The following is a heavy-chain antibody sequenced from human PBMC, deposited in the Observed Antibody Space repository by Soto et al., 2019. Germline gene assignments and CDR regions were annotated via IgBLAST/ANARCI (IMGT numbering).Heavy chain of an antibody. V-gene: IGHV3-23*01. Sequence: PGGSLRLSCAASGFTFSSYAMSWVRQAPGKGLEWVSAISGSGGSTYYADSVKGRFTISRDNSKNTLYLQMNSLRAEDTAVYYCAKGDYDFWSGYRYWYFDLWGRGTLVTVSS. CDR3: AKGDYDFWSGYRYWYFDL. CDR2: ISGSGGST. D-gene: IGHD3-3*01. CDR1: GFTFSSYA. J-gene: IGHJ2*01.